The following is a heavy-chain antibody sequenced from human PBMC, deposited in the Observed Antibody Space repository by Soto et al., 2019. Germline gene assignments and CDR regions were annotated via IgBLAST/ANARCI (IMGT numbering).Heavy chain of an antibody. Sequence: PSQTLSVTCAVDGGSFSGYYWSRIRQPPGKGLEWIGEINHSGSTNYNPSLKSRVTISVDTSKNQFSLKLSSVTAADTAVYYCASGDLVVPSILWGQVTLVTVSS. CDR3: ASGDLVVPSIL. D-gene: IGHD5-12*01. J-gene: IGHJ4*02. V-gene: IGHV4-34*01. CDR2: INHSGST. CDR1: GGSFSGYY.